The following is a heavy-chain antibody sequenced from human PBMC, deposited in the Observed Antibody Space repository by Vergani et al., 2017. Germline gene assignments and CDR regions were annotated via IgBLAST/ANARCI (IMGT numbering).Heavy chain of an antibody. J-gene: IGHJ4*02. D-gene: IGHD2-2*02. CDR3: VIDRGLCAGGRCYTEAWDY. Sequence: QVQLVESGGGVVQPGRSLRLSCVVSGFALNRHAMYWVRQAPGKGLEWVVGISFDGTNEYYPDLVKGRFTISRDIAKNTLYLQVRSLRLEDTGVYHCVIDRGLCAGGRCYTEAWDYWGQGTPVTVSS. CDR2: ISFDGTNE. CDR1: GFALNRHA. V-gene: IGHV3-30-3*01.